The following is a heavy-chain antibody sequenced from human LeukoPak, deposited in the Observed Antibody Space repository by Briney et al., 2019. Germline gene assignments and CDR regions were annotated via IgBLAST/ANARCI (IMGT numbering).Heavy chain of an antibody. V-gene: IGHV4-4*02. D-gene: IGHD6-13*01. CDR1: GGSISSTNW. CDR3: ARVDTITAAGTIDY. CDR2: IYHSGST. J-gene: IGHJ4*02. Sequence: SGTLSLTCAVSGGSISSTNWWSWVRQPPGKGLEWIGQIYHSGSTNYNPSLKSRVTISVDKSKNQFSLKLSSVTAADTAVYYCARVDTITAAGTIDYWGQGTLVTVSS.